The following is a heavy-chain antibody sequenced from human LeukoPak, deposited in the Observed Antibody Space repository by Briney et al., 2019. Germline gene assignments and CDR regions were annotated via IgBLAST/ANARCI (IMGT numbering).Heavy chain of an antibody. CDR1: GYTFTGSY. J-gene: IGHJ5*02. CDR2: INPNSGDT. Sequence: ASVKVSCKASGYTFTGSYMHWVRQAPGQGLEWMGWINPNSGDTNYAQKFQGRVTMTRDTSISTAYMELNRLRSDDTAVYYCARARSMVRGVSRLQFDPWGQGTLVTVSS. V-gene: IGHV1-2*02. D-gene: IGHD3-10*01. CDR3: ARARSMVRGVSRLQFDP.